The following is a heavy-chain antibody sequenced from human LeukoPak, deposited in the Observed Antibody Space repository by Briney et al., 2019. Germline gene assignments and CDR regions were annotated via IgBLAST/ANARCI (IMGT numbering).Heavy chain of an antibody. CDR1: GGPFSGYY. V-gene: IGHV4-34*01. CDR2: INPSGSA. D-gene: IGHD3-10*01. CDR3: ARGVRRAHGLNRGVQRRTNRPYFYYGMDV. J-gene: IGHJ6*02. Sequence: SETLSLTCAVYGGPFSGYYWTWIRQPPGKGLEWIGEINPSGSANYNPSLKIRVTISVDTSKNQFSLSVASLTAADTALYYCARGVRRAHGLNRGVQRRTNRPYFYYGMDVWGQGTTVTVSS.